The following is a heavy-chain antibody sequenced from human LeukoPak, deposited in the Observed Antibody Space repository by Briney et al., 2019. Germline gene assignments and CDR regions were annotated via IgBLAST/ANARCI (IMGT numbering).Heavy chain of an antibody. D-gene: IGHD6-19*01. CDR1: GFTSSNYA. J-gene: IGHJ6*02. CDR2: ISGSGGST. V-gene: IGHV3-23*01. Sequence: GGSLRLSCPACGFTSSNYAMNWVRQAPGKGLEWVSAISGSGGSTYYADSVKGRFTMSREESKNTLYLQMNSLRAEDTAVYYCAKGVAVAGPLANYYYYGMDISGHGTTGTLSS. CDR3: AKGVAVAGPLANYYYYGMDI.